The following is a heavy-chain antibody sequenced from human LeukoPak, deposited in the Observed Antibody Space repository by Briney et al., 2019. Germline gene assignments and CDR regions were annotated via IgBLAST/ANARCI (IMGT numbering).Heavy chain of an antibody. D-gene: IGHD3-16*02. CDR2: ISGSGGST. Sequence: PGGSLRLSCAASGFTFSSYAMSWVRQAPGKGLEWVSAISGSGGSTYYADSVKGRFTISRDNSKNTLYLQMNGLRAEDTAVYYCAKGAYRDYVWGSYPFSPGGDYFDYWGQGTLVTVSS. CDR1: GFTFSSYA. V-gene: IGHV3-23*01. J-gene: IGHJ4*02. CDR3: AKGAYRDYVWGSYPFSPGGDYFDY.